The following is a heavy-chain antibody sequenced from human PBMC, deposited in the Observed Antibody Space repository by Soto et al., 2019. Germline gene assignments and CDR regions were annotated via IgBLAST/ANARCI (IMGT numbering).Heavy chain of an antibody. CDR1: GGSVSSGSYY. Sequence: SETLSLTCTVSGGSVSSGSYYWSWIRQPPGKGLEWIGYIYYSGSTNYNPSLKSRVTISVDTSKNQFSLKLSSVTAADTAVYYCAREVRRGYSGYGPFDYWGQGTLVTVS. V-gene: IGHV4-61*01. J-gene: IGHJ4*02. CDR3: AREVRRGYSGYGPFDY. CDR2: IYYSGST. D-gene: IGHD5-12*01.